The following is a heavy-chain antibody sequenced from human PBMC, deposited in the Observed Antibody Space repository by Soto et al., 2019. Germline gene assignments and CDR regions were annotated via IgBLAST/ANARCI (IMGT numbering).Heavy chain of an antibody. CDR3: SAVVRSGYSGSESYGMDV. Sequence: SVKVACMASGFTFTISAVQWVRQARGQRLEWIGWIVIGSCNTNYAHKFQERVTITRAMSTSTAYMELSSLISADTAGFSCSAVVRSGYSGSESYGMDVWGQGTTVTVSS. D-gene: IGHD5-12*01. J-gene: IGHJ6*02. CDR2: IVIGSCNT. CDR1: GFTFTISA. V-gene: IGHV1-58*01.